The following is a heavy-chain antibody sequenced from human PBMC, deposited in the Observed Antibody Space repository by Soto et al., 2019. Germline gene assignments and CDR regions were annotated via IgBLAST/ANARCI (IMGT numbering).Heavy chain of an antibody. Sequence: QVQLVQSGAEVKRPGSSVKVSCKASGGTFSSYAISWVRQAPGQGLEWMGGIIPVFGTGIYAQKLQGRVTITAHKSTNTAYMELSSLRYEDTAVYFCARVSATGGYTYGLDYWGQGTVVTVSS. V-gene: IGHV1-69*06. CDR1: GGTFSSYA. J-gene: IGHJ4*02. CDR2: IIPVFGTG. CDR3: ARVSATGGYTYGLDY. D-gene: IGHD5-18*01.